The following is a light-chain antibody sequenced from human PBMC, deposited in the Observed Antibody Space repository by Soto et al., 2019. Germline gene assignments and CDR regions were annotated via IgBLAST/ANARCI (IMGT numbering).Light chain of an antibody. CDR1: QSISTW. CDR2: DAS. J-gene: IGKJ2*01. CDR3: QQYNSYPYT. Sequence: DIPMTQSPSTLSASVGDRVTITCRASQSISTWLAWYQQKPGKAPKVLIFDASSLESGVPSRFSGSGSGTEFTLTISSLQPDDFAMYYCQQYNSYPYTFGQGTKLEIK. V-gene: IGKV1-5*01.